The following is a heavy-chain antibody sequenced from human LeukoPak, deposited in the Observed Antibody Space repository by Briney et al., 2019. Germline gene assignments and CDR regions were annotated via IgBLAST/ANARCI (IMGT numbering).Heavy chain of an antibody. CDR1: GYTFTSYY. J-gene: IGHJ6*03. CDR3: ARGWQHYYYYYYMDV. CDR2: INPSGGST. D-gene: IGHD4-23*01. Sequence: ASVKVSCKASGYTFTSYYMHWVRQAPGQGLEWMGIINPSGGSTSYAQKFQGRVTMTRDMSTSTVYMELSSLRSEDTAVYYCARGWQHYYYYYYMDVWGKGTTVTVPS. V-gene: IGHV1-46*01.